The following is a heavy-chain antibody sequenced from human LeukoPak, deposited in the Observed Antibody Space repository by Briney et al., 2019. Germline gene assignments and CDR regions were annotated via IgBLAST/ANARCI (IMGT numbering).Heavy chain of an antibody. V-gene: IGHV3-21*01. CDR3: AREVDTWVAGSFFDY. CDR2: ISSSSSYI. D-gene: IGHD5-18*01. Sequence: PGGSLRLSCAASGFPFSSYGMHWVRQAPGKGLEWVSSISSSSSYIYYADSMKGRFTISRDNAKNSLYLQMNSLRAEDTAVYYCAREVDTWVAGSFFDYWGQGTLVTVSS. J-gene: IGHJ4*02. CDR1: GFPFSSYG.